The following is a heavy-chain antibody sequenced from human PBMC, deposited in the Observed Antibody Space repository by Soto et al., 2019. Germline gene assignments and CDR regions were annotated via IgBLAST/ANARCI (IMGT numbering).Heavy chain of an antibody. V-gene: IGHV1-2*02. CDR1: GYTFTGYY. CDR2: INPNSGGT. Sequence: ASVKVSCKASGYTFTGYYMHWVRQAPGQGLEWMGWINPNSGGTNYAQKFQGRVTMTRDTFISTAYMELSRLRSDDTAVYYCARGGLEYSSSSNWFDPWGQGTLVTVSS. D-gene: IGHD6-6*01. J-gene: IGHJ5*02. CDR3: ARGGLEYSSSSNWFDP.